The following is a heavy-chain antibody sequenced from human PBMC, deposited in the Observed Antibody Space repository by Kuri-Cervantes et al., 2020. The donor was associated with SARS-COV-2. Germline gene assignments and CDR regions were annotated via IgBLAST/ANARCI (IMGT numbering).Heavy chain of an antibody. J-gene: IGHJ4*02. CDR1: GGSISSYY. CDR3: ARASTSFDD. CDR2: IYYSGST. V-gene: IGHV4-59*01. D-gene: IGHD4-11*01. Sequence: SETLSLTCTVSGGSISSYYWSWIRQPPGKGLEWIGYIYYSGSTNYNPSLKSRVTISVDTSKNQFFLQLDSVTAADTAVYFCARASTSFDDWGQGTPVTVSS.